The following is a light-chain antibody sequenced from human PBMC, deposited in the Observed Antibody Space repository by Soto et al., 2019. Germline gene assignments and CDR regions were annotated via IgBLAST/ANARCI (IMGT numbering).Light chain of an antibody. V-gene: IGKV3-15*01. J-gene: IGKJ1*01. CDR3: QHYNDYSWT. CDR1: QSVGRN. Sequence: EIVVTQSPGILSVSPGDRATLSCRASQSVGRNLAWYQQKPGQAPTLLIYAASTRATGLPARFSGSGSGTDFTLTISSLQSEDSATYYCQHYNDYSWTFGQGTKVEVK. CDR2: AAS.